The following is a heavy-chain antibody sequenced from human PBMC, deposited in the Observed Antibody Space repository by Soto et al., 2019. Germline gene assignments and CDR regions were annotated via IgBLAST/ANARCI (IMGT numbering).Heavy chain of an antibody. Sequence: SGPTLVNPTETLTLTCTVSGFSLSNARMGVSWIRQPPGKALEWLAHIFSNDEKSYSTSLKSRLTISKDTSKSQVVLTMTNMDPVDTATYYCARKYYYDSSGSSYDAFDIWGQGTMVTVSS. CDR2: IFSNDEK. V-gene: IGHV2-26*01. CDR3: ARKYYYDSSGSSYDAFDI. D-gene: IGHD3-22*01. J-gene: IGHJ3*02. CDR1: GFSLSNARMG.